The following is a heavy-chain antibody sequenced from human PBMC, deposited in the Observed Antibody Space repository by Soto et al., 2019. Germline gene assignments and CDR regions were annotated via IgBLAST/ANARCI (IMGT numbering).Heavy chain of an antibody. CDR3: ARDRRVLRYFDWPTLGTDAFDI. Sequence: QVQLVESGGGVVQPGRSLRLFCAASGFTFSSYAIHWVRQAPGKGLKWVAVISYDGSNKYYADSVKGRFTISRDNSKNTLYLQMNSLRAEDTAVYYCARDRRVLRYFDWPTLGTDAFDIWGQGTMVTVSS. CDR2: ISYDGSNK. CDR1: GFTFSSYA. J-gene: IGHJ3*02. V-gene: IGHV3-30-3*01. D-gene: IGHD3-9*01.